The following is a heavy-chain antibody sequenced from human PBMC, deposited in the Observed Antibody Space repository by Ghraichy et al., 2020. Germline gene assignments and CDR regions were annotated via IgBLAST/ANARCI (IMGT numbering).Heavy chain of an antibody. CDR2: INHSGST. D-gene: IGHD2-2*01. V-gene: IGHV4-34*01. Sequence: SETLSLTCAVYGGSFSGYYWSWIRQPPGKGLEWIGEINHSGSTNYNPSLKSRVTISVDTSKNQFSLKLSSVTAADTAVYYCASRYQYYYGMDVWGQGTTVTVSS. J-gene: IGHJ6*02. CDR1: GGSFSGYY. CDR3: ASRYQYYYGMDV.